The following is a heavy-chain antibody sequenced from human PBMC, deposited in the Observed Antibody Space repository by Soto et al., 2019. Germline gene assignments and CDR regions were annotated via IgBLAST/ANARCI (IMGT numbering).Heavy chain of an antibody. CDR1: GVSIHNSHSF. Sequence: PSETLSLTCAVSGVSIHNSHSFWGWIRQPPGKGLEFIGSMYYSGGANYNPSLKSRVTISLDTSKNQFSLTVKSVTAADTAIYYRGRLVQGATRHTDLDYWGQGTLVTVYS. D-gene: IGHD2-15*01. CDR3: GRLVQGATRHTDLDY. J-gene: IGHJ4*02. CDR2: MYYSGGA. V-gene: IGHV4-39*01.